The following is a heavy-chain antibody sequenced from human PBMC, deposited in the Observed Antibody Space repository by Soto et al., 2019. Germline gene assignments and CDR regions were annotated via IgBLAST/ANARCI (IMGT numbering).Heavy chain of an antibody. CDR1: GYTFTSYS. Sequence: CASVKVSCKASGYTFTSYSMHWVRQSPGQRIEWMGWINAGNGNTKYAQKFHGRVTINSHTSAITAYMELSSLRSEDTAVYYCARVRVWWEQREGAFDIWGQGAMLTVSS. CDR3: ARVRVWWEQREGAFDI. J-gene: IGHJ3*02. V-gene: IGHV1-3*01. CDR2: INAGNGNT. D-gene: IGHD1-26*01.